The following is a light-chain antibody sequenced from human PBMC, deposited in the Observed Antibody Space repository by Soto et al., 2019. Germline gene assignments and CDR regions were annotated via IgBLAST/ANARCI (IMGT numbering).Light chain of an antibody. Sequence: ESVLTQSPGTLSLSPGERATLSCRAGQSITTNYLAWYQQRFGQAPRLLIYGASSRVTGIPDRFSGSGSGTDFTLTISSLEPEDFAVYYCQQYGSSITFGQGTRLEIK. V-gene: IGKV3-20*01. CDR1: QSITTNY. J-gene: IGKJ5*01. CDR2: GAS. CDR3: QQYGSSIT.